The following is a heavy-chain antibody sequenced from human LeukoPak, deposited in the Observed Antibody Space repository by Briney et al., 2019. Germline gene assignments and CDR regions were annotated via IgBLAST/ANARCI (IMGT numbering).Heavy chain of an antibody. CDR1: GFTFRNYA. D-gene: IGHD5-24*01. Sequence: GGTLRLSCAASGFTFRNYAMHWIRQTPEKGLEWVAVISYDGVYKNYADSVKGRFPIFRDDPKNTLYLQMNSLRTEDTGLYYCARDEFDGYNLGPSIYWGQGTLVTVSS. CDR2: ISYDGVYK. V-gene: IGHV3-30*04. J-gene: IGHJ4*02. CDR3: ARDEFDGYNLGPSIY.